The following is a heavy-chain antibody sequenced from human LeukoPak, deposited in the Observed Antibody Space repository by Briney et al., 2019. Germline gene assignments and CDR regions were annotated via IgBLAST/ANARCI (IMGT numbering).Heavy chain of an antibody. J-gene: IGHJ4*02. CDR1: GYTFTGYY. D-gene: IGHD3-3*01. CDR3: ARAYDFWSGSFDY. CDR2: INPNSGGT. V-gene: IGHV1-2*02. Sequence: ASVKVSCKASGYTFTGYYMHWVRQAPGPGLEWMGWINPNSGGTNYAQKFQGRVTMTRDTSISTAYMELSRLRSDDTAVYYCARAYDFWSGSFDYWGQGTLVTVSS.